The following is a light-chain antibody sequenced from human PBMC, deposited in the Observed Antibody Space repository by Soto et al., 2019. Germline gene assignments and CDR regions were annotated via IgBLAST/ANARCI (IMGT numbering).Light chain of an antibody. J-gene: IGKJ4*01. V-gene: IGKV3-11*01. CDR2: DAS. Sequence: EVVLTQSPATLSLSPGERATLSCRASQSISSFLTWYQQKPGQAPRLLIYDASNRATGIPARFSGSGSGTDFTLTISSLEPEDFAVYYCQQRSNWPPNVGGGTKVDSK. CDR1: QSISSF. CDR3: QQRSNWPPN.